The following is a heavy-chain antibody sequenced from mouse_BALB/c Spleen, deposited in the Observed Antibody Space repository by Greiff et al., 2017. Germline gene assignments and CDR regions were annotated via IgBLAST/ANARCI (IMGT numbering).Heavy chain of an antibody. V-gene: IGHV1S137*01. D-gene: IGHD2-3*01. CDR2: ISTYYGDA. CDR1: GYTFTDYA. Sequence: VQLKQSGAELVRPGVSVKISCKGSGYTFTDYAMHWVKQSHAKSLEWIGVISTYYGDASYNQKFKGKATMTVDKSSSTAYMELARLTSEDSAIYYCARYRYDGSGAMDYWGQGTSVTVSS. J-gene: IGHJ4*01. CDR3: ARYRYDGSGAMDY.